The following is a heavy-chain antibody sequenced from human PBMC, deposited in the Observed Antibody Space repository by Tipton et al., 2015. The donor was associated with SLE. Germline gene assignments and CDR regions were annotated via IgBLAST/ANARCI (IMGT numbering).Heavy chain of an antibody. CDR2: ISHSRTT. V-gene: IGHV4-34*01. J-gene: IGHJ5*02. D-gene: IGHD3-3*01. Sequence: TLSLTCAVSGGSFNGYSWSWVRQSPGKGLEWIGEISHSRTTNYNPSLKSRVTISVDTSKNQFSLRLSSVTAADTAVYYCASLPTVWSWFDPWGQGTLITVSS. CDR3: ASLPTVWSWFDP. CDR1: GGSFNGYS.